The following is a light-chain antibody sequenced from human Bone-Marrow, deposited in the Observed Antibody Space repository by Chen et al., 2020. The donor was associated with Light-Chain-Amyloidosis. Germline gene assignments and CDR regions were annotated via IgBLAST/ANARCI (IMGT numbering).Light chain of an antibody. CDR2: RDT. CDR3: QSADSSGTYEVI. V-gene: IGLV3-25*03. J-gene: IGLJ2*01. CDR1: DLPTKY. Sequence: YQLIQPPSVSVSPGQTARITGSGDDLPTKYAYWYQQNPGQAPVLVIHRDTERPSGISERFSGSSSGTTATLTISGVQAEDEADYHCQSADSSGTYEVIFGGGTKLTVL.